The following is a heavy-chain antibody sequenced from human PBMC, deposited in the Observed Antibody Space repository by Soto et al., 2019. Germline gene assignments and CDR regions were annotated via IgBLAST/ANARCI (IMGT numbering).Heavy chain of an antibody. CDR2: IIPIFGPT. CDR1: GGTFSNYA. Sequence: ASVKVSCKASGGTFSNYAISWVRQAPGQGLEWMGGIIPIFGPTNYAQKFQGRVTITADESTSTAYMELSSLRSEDTAVYYCASNHYGGNRNDSWGQGTLVTV. D-gene: IGHD4-17*01. V-gene: IGHV1-69*13. J-gene: IGHJ4*02. CDR3: ASNHYGGNRNDS.